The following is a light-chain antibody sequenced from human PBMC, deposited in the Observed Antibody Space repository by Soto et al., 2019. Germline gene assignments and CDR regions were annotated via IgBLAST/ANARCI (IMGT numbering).Light chain of an antibody. CDR2: DVS. V-gene: IGKV1-39*01. CDR1: QTISTY. CDR3: QQGYSIHALT. J-gene: IGKJ4*01. Sequence: DIQMTQSPSSLSASVGDRVTISCRASQTISTYLHWYQHKPGRAPRLLISDVSTVQTGVPGRFRGSGSVTEFTLTITYLQPEDFATYYCQQGYSIHALTFGGGTKVELK.